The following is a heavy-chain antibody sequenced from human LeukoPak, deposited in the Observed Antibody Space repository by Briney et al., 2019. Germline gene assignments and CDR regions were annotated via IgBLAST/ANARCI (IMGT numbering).Heavy chain of an antibody. J-gene: IGHJ3*01. Sequence: GGSLRLSCAASGFTFSSYGMSWVRQAPGKGLEWVSAISGSGGSTYYADSVKGRFTISRDNSKNTLYLQMNSLRAEDTAVYYCEKVWDSGVFSPAVFNVWGKGKMVTVFS. CDR1: GFTFSSYG. V-gene: IGHV3-23*01. CDR2: ISGSGGST. D-gene: IGHD2-15*01. CDR3: EKVWDSGVFSPAVFNV.